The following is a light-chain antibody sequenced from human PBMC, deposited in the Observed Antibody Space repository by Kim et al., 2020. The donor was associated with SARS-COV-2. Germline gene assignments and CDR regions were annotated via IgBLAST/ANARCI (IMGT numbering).Light chain of an antibody. CDR2: AAS. CDR1: QTIRNY. V-gene: IGKV1-39*01. J-gene: IGKJ2*01. CDR3: QQSYSTPYT. Sequence: SASVGDRVTITCRASQTIRNYMNWYQQKPGNAPKVLMYAASSLQGGVPSRFSGSGSGTDFTLTINSLQPEDSATYYCQQSYSTPYTFGQGTKLEI.